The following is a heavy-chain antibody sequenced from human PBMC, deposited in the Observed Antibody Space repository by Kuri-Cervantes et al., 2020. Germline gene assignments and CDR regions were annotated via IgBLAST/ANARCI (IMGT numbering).Heavy chain of an antibody. J-gene: IGHJ6*02. CDR2: ISSSSSYI. CDR3: AKDFLLIGYSGCRWCYGMDV. V-gene: IGHV3-21*01. D-gene: IGHD5-12*01. Sequence: GGSLRLSCAASGFTFSSYSMNWVRQAPGKGLEWVSSISSSSSYIYYADSVKGRFTISRDNAKNSLYLQMNSLRDEDTAVYYCAKDFLLIGYSGCRWCYGMDVWGQGTTVTVSS. CDR1: GFTFSSYS.